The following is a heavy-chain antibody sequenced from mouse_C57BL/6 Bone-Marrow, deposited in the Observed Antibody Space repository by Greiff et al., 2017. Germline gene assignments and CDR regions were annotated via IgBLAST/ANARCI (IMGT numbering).Heavy chain of an antibody. CDR1: GFNIKDYY. D-gene: IGHD1-1*01. J-gene: IGHJ3*01. Sequence: EVQLQQSGAELVKPGASVKLSCTASGFNIKDYYMHWVKQRTEQGLEWIGRIDPEDGATKYAQKFQGKATITADTSSNTAYLQLSSLTSEDTAVYYCARALQSWFAYWGQGTLVTVSA. CDR2: IDPEDGAT. CDR3: ARALQSWFAY. V-gene: IGHV14-2*01.